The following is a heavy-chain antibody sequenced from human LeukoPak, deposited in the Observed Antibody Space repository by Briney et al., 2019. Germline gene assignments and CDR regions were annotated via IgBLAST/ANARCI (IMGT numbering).Heavy chain of an antibody. Sequence: GGSLRLSCEASQFSFSSYSFNWVRQAAGQGLEWVSSINKGATHMYYADSMKGRFTVSRDDAKNSLYLQMNSLRAEDTAVYYCVRLRRNTDSSGYYYYYDYWGRGTLVTVSS. CDR3: VRLRRNTDSSGYYYYYDY. CDR2: INKGATHM. V-gene: IGHV3-21*01. CDR1: QFSFSSYS. J-gene: IGHJ4*02. D-gene: IGHD3-22*01.